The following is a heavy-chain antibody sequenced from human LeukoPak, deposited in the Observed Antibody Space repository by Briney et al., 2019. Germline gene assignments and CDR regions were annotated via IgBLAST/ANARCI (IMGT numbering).Heavy chain of an antibody. J-gene: IGHJ4*02. Sequence: EASVKVSCKASGYTFTSYGISWVRQAPGQGLEWMGWISAYNGNTNYAQKLQGRVTMTTDTSTSTAYMELRSLRSDDTAVYYCARGRPFYGEAGIDYWGQGTLVTVSS. D-gene: IGHD4-17*01. V-gene: IGHV1-18*01. CDR2: ISAYNGNT. CDR1: GYTFTSYG. CDR3: ARGRPFYGEAGIDY.